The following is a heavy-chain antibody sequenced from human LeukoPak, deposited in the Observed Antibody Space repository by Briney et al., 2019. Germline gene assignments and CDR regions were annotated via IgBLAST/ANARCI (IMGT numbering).Heavy chain of an antibody. J-gene: IGHJ4*02. V-gene: IGHV3-23*01. CDR1: GFTFSSYA. CDR3: AKDPRSFYYDSSGSQLDY. D-gene: IGHD3-22*01. Sequence: GGSLRLSCAASGFTFSSYAMSWVRQAPGKGLEWVSAISGSGGSTYYADSVKGRFTISRDNSKNTLYLQMNSLRAEDTAVYYCAKDPRSFYYDSSGSQLDYWGQGTLVTVSS. CDR2: ISGSGGST.